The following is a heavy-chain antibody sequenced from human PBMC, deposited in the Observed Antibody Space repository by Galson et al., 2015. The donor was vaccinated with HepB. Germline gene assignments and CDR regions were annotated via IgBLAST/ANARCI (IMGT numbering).Heavy chain of an antibody. CDR1: GYTFTSYY. D-gene: IGHD3-22*01. J-gene: IGHJ3*02. CDR2: INPSGGST. V-gene: IGHV1-46*01. Sequence: SVKVSCKASGYTFTSYYMHWVRQAPGQGLEWMGIINPSGGSTSCAQKFQGRVTMTRDTSTSTVYMELSSLRSEDTAVYYCARGNSITMIVVRTPDAFDIWGQGTMVTVSS. CDR3: ARGNSITMIVVRTPDAFDI.